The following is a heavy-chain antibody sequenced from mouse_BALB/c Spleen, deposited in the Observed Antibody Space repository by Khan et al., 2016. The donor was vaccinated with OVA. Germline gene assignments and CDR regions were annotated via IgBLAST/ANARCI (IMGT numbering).Heavy chain of an antibody. D-gene: IGHD3-3*01. V-gene: IGHV1S132*01. CDR2: IYPGTGST. CDR1: GYTFTSYW. Sequence: QVQLMQSGAEVVRPGDSVKLSCKTSGYTFTSYWIQWVKQRSGQGFEWIARIYPGTGSTYYNETFKGKVTLTADKSTSTADMKLSSLKTEDSAVEFWAIRAADDAMDYWGQGTSVTVSS. J-gene: IGHJ4*01. CDR3: AIRAADDAMDY.